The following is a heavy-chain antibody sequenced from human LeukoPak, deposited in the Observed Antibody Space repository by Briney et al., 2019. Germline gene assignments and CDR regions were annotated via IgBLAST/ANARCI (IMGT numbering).Heavy chain of an antibody. D-gene: IGHD2-21*02. V-gene: IGHV4-39*07. CDR3: ARDHTANCGGDCYSFDY. CDR1: GGSISSSSYY. Sequence: SETLSLTCTVSGGSISSSSYYWGWIRQPPGKGLEWIGSIYYSGSTYYNPSLKSRVTISVDTSKNQFSLKLSSVTAADTAVYYCARDHTANCGGDCYSFDYWGQGILVTVSS. CDR2: IYYSGST. J-gene: IGHJ4*02.